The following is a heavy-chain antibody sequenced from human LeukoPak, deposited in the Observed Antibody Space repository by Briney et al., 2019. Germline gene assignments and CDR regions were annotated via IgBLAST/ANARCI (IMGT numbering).Heavy chain of an antibody. Sequence: GESLRLSGVASGFTFTDHPMNWVRQAPGRGLEWISYIGGDGIAFYADSVKGRFTASKDDARKSMYLQMNSLRVEDTAVYYCAKDRANWAIDDWGQGTQVTVSS. V-gene: IGHV3-69-1*01. CDR3: AKDRANWAIDD. CDR2: IGGDGIA. D-gene: IGHD3-16*01. J-gene: IGHJ4*02. CDR1: GFTFTDHP.